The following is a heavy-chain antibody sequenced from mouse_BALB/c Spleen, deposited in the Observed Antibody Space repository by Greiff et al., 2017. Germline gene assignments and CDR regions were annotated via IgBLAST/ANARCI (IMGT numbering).Heavy chain of an antibody. CDR3: AKTGTMAY. D-gene: IGHD2-14*01. Sequence: VQLQQSGPGLVAPSQSLSITCTVSGFSLTSYGVHWVRQTPGKGLEWLGVICAGGSTNYNSALMSRLSISKDNSKSQVFLKMNSLQTDDTTMYYCAKTGTMAYWGQGTLVTVSA. V-gene: IGHV2-9*02. CDR2: ICAGGST. CDR1: GFSLTSYG. J-gene: IGHJ3*01.